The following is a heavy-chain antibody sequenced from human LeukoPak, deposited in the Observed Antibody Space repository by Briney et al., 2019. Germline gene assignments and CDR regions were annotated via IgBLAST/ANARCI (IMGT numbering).Heavy chain of an antibody. CDR1: GGSISSGSYY. Sequence: SETLSLTCTVSGGSISSGSYYWSWIRQPAGKRLEWIGRIYTSGSTNYNPSLKSRVTISVDTSKNQFSLKLSSVTAADTAVYYCARTPVLSALDPWGQGTLVTVSS. CDR2: IYTSGST. V-gene: IGHV4-61*02. CDR3: ARTPVLSALDP. J-gene: IGHJ5*02. D-gene: IGHD1-26*01.